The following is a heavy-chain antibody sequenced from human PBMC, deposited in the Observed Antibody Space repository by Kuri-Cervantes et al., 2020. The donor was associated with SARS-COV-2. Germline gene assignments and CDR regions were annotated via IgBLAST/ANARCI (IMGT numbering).Heavy chain of an antibody. CDR3: ATAPGLPSGSINWFDP. Sequence: ASVKVSCKASGYTFTSYGISWVRRAPGQGLEWMGWISAYNGNTNYAQKLQGRVTMTTDTSTSTAYMELRSLRSDDTAVYYCATAPGLPSGSINWFDPWGQGTLVTVSS. D-gene: IGHD3-10*01. CDR2: ISAYNGNT. CDR1: GYTFTSYG. V-gene: IGHV1-18*01. J-gene: IGHJ5*02.